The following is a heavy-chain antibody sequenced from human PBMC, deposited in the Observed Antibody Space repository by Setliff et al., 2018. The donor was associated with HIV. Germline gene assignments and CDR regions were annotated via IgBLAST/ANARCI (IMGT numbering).Heavy chain of an antibody. CDR3: ARINDYGGNEGYFDN. CDR2: ISAYNGNT. D-gene: IGHD4-17*01. V-gene: IGHV1-18*01. Sequence: VASVKVSCKASGYIFTSYGITWARQAPGQGLEWRGWISAYNGNTNYAQKLQGRVTMTTDTSTSTAYMELRSLRSDDTAVYYCARINDYGGNEGYFDNWGQGTLVTVSS. J-gene: IGHJ4*02. CDR1: GYIFTSYG.